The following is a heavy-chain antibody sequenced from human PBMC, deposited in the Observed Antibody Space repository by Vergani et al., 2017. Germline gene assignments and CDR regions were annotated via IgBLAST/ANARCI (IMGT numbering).Heavy chain of an antibody. D-gene: IGHD6-19*01. Sequence: QVQLVESGGGVVQPGRSLRLSCAASGFTFSSYGMHWVRQAPGKGLEWVAVIWYDGSNKYYADSVKGRFTISRDNSKNRLYLQMNSQRAEDTAVYYCARDRVAVAGLYGMDVWGQGTTVTVSS. V-gene: IGHV3-33*01. J-gene: IGHJ6*02. CDR3: ARDRVAVAGLYGMDV. CDR1: GFTFSSYG. CDR2: IWYDGSNK.